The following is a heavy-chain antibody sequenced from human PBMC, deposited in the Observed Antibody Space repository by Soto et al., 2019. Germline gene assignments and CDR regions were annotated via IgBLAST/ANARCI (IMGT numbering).Heavy chain of an antibody. CDR1: GGSISSGDFY. CDR3: ARGGPTGGSYKYNWFDP. J-gene: IGHJ5*02. V-gene: IGHV4-30-4*01. CDR2: ISYSGST. D-gene: IGHD2-15*01. Sequence: SETLSLTCTVSGGSISSGDFYWSWIRQPPGRGLEWIGYISYSGSTYYDTSLKSRVTISVDTSKNQFSLKLNSVTAADTAVYYCARGGPTGGSYKYNWFDPWGQGTLVTVSS.